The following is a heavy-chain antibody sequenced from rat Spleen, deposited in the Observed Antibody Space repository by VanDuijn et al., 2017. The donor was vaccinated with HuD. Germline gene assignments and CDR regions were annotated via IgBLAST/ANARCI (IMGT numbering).Heavy chain of an antibody. D-gene: IGHD1-11*01. CDR3: TAGGGYWDY. J-gene: IGHJ2*01. V-gene: IGHV5-31*01. CDR2: ITNTGDAT. Sequence: EVQLVESGGGLVQPGRSLKLSCVASGFTFSIYWMTWIRQAPGKGLEWVASITNTGDATYYPDSVKGRFTISRDNAKSTLYLQMNSLRSEDTATYYCTAGGGYWDYWGQGVMVTVSS. CDR1: GFTFSIYW.